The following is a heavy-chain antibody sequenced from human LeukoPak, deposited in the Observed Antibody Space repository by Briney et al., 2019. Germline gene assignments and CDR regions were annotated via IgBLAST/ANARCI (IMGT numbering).Heavy chain of an antibody. Sequence: GGSRRLSCAASGFTFSSYAMSWVRQAPGKGLEWVSAITGSGGSTYYADSVKGRFTISRDNSKNTLYLQMNSLRAEDTAEYHCARELDGSGCYYSPKYYYYGMDVWGQGTTVTVSS. CDR1: GFTFSSYA. CDR3: ARELDGSGCYYSPKYYYYGMDV. CDR2: ITGSGGST. V-gene: IGHV3-23*01. J-gene: IGHJ6*02. D-gene: IGHD3-10*01.